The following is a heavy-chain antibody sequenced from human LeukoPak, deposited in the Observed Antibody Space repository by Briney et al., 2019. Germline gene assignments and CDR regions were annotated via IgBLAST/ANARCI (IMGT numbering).Heavy chain of an antibody. CDR1: GFTFSRYW. CDR2: IKQDGSEK. D-gene: IGHD3-10*01. Sequence: QSGGSLRLSCAASGFTFSRYWMSWVRQAPGKGLEWVANIKQDGSEKYYVDSVKGRFTISRDNAKNSLYLQMNSLRAEDTAVYYCASEDPGEIWGQGTMVTVSS. J-gene: IGHJ3*02. V-gene: IGHV3-7*01. CDR3: ASEDPGEI.